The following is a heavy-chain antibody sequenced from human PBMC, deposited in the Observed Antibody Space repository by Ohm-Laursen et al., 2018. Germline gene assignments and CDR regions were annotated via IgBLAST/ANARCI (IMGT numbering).Heavy chain of an antibody. CDR3: ARDQRFTYGSWYYFDY. V-gene: IGHV3-48*01. CDR2: IGPTSGTV. D-gene: IGHD3-10*01. Sequence: SLRLSCAASGFIFSDYSMKWVRQAPGKGLEWLSYIGPTSGTVSYADSVKGRFTISTDNAKKSVYLQMNNLRAEDTAVYYCARDQRFTYGSWYYFDYWGQGTLVTVSS. CDR1: GFIFSDYS. J-gene: IGHJ4*02.